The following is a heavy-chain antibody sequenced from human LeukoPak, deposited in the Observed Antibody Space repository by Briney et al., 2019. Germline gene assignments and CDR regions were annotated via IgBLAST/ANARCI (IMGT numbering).Heavy chain of an antibody. J-gene: IGHJ6*04. Sequence: PGGSLRLSCAASGFTFSSYGMHWVRQAPGKGLEWVAFIRYDGSNKYYADSVKGRFTISRDNSKNTLYLQMNSLRAEDTAVYYCAKDRPDDFWSGFKDVWGKGTTVTVSS. CDR1: GFTFSSYG. V-gene: IGHV3-30*02. D-gene: IGHD3-3*01. CDR2: IRYDGSNK. CDR3: AKDRPDDFWSGFKDV.